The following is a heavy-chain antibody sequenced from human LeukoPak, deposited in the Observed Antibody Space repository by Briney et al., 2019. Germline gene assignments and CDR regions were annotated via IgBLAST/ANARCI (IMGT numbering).Heavy chain of an antibody. CDR1: GFTFSSYG. J-gene: IGHJ5*02. CDR3: AREMLAAVAAQS. CDR2: ISGSGGST. V-gene: IGHV3-23*01. Sequence: GGSLRLSCAASGFTFSSYGMSWVRQAPGKGLEWVSAISGSGGSTYYADSVKGRFTISRDNAKNSLYLQMNSLRAEDTAVYYCAREMLAAVAAQSWGQGTLVTVSS. D-gene: IGHD6-19*01.